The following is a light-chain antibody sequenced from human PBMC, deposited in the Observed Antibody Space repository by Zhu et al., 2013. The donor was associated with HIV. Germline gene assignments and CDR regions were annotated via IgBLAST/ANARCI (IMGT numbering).Light chain of an antibody. Sequence: IVLTQSPGTVSLSPGESATLSCRASPSASTSYFAWYQVKPGQPPRLLITGSSNRAAGIPDRFSGRGSGTDFTLTISRLEPEDFAVYYCQQYGSSPTWTFGQGTKVEIK. J-gene: IGKJ1*01. CDR1: PSASTSY. CDR2: GSS. V-gene: IGKV3-20*01. CDR3: QQYGSSPTWT.